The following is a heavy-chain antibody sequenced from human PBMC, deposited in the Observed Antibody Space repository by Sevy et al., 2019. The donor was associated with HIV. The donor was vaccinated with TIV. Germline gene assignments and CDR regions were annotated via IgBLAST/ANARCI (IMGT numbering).Heavy chain of an antibody. D-gene: IGHD2-2*02. V-gene: IGHV5-10-1*01. CDR3: ARLRYCSSTSCYMIDY. Sequence: GESLKISCKGSGYSFTSYWISWVRQMPGKGLEWMGRIDPSDSYTNYSPSFQGHVTISADKSTSTAYLQWSSLKASDTAMYYCARLRYCSSTSCYMIDYWGQGTLVTVSS. CDR2: IDPSDSYT. J-gene: IGHJ4*02. CDR1: GYSFTSYW.